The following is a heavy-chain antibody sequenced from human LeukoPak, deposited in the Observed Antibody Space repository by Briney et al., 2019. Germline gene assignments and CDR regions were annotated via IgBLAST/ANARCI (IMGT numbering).Heavy chain of an antibody. V-gene: IGHV4-4*02. CDR3: TRESGAFSPFGF. CDR2: VHLNGAT. D-gene: IGHD1-26*01. CDR1: GGSIITTNW. Sequence: SGTLSLTCGVSGGSIITTNWWSWVRQPPGKGLEWIGEVHLNGATNYNPPLESRVSTSIDKSKNQLSLKLSSVTAADTATYYCTRESGAFSPFGFWGQGTLVTVSS. J-gene: IGHJ4*02.